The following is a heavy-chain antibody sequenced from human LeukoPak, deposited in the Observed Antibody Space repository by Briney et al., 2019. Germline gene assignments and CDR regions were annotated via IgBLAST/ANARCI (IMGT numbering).Heavy chain of an antibody. V-gene: IGHV4-39*01. CDR2: IYYSGGT. CDR3: ARPQRWLQATAAFDI. CDR1: GGSISSSSYY. Sequence: SETLSLTCTVSGGSISSSSYYWDWIRQPPGKGLEWLGSIYYSGGTYYNPSLKSRVTISVDTSKNQFSLKLSSVTAADTAVYYCARPQRWLQATAAFDIWGQGTMVTVPS. J-gene: IGHJ3*02. D-gene: IGHD5-24*01.